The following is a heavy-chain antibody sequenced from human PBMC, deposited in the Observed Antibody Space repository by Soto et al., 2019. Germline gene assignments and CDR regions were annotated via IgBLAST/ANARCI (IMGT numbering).Heavy chain of an antibody. D-gene: IGHD3-9*01. V-gene: IGHV1-18*01. CDR2: ISAYKGKT. J-gene: IGHJ4*02. Sequence: ASVKVSCKASGYTFTSYGITWVRQAPGQGLEWMGWISAYKGKTNYAQKLQGRVTMTADTSTSTAYMELRSLRSDDTAVYFCARGDILTGYYMNDYWGQGTLVTVSS. CDR1: GYTFTSYG. CDR3: ARGDILTGYYMNDY.